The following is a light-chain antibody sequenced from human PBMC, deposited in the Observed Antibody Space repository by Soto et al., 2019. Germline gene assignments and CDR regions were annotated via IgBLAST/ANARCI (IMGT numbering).Light chain of an antibody. Sequence: PQPPAPRSSATRESATLCCRASQSLSSNLAWYQQRPGQAPSLLIYGASSRATGIPDRFSGSGSGTDFTLTIGRLEPEDFAVYHCLQSSIVFTFGPGTKVDIK. J-gene: IGKJ3*01. V-gene: IGKV3D-20*02. CDR3: LQSSIVFT. CDR1: QSLSSN. CDR2: GAS.